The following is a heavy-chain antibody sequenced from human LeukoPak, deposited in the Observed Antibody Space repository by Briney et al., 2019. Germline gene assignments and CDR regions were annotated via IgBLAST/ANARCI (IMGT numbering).Heavy chain of an antibody. V-gene: IGHV3-30*04. J-gene: IGHJ4*02. CDR2: ISYDGSNK. CDR3: ARVAINDYGDYFDY. CDR1: GLTFSSYA. D-gene: IGHD4-17*01. Sequence: GGSLRLSCAASGLTFSSYAMHWVRQAPGKGLEGVAVISYDGSNKYYADSVKGRFTISIDNAKNSLYLQMNSLGAEDTAVYYCARVAINDYGDYFDYWGQGTLVTVSS.